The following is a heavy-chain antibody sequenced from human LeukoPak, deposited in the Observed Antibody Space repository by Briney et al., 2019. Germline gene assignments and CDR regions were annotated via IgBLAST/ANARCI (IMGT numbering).Heavy chain of an antibody. CDR1: GFTFTTYA. Sequence: GGSLRLSCVASGFTFTTYAMGWVRQVPGKGLEWVSSVSESGGSTYYADSVKGRFTISRDDSKNTLSLQMNSLRVEDTAVYYCARDLAWGAFDYWGQGTLVTVSS. CDR3: ARDLAWGAFDY. D-gene: IGHD7-27*01. V-gene: IGHV3-23*01. J-gene: IGHJ4*02. CDR2: VSESGGST.